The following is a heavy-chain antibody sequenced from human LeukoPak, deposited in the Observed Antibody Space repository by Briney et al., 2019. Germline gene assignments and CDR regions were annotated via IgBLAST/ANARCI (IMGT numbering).Heavy chain of an antibody. CDR2: IYYSGST. CDR3: ARDTGAAGFDP. J-gene: IGHJ5*02. D-gene: IGHD1-14*01. Sequence: SETLSLTCTVSGGSIGSGGYYWSWIRQHPGKGLEWIGYIYYSGSTYYNPSLKSRVTISVDTSKNQFSLKLSSVTAADTAVYYCARDTGAAGFDPWGQGTLVTVSS. CDR1: GGSIGSGGYY. V-gene: IGHV4-31*03.